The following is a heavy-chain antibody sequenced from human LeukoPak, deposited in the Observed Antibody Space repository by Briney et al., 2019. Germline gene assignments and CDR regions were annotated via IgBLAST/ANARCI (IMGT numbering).Heavy chain of an antibody. V-gene: IGHV3-30*03. Sequence: SCAASGFTFSSYGMHWVRQAPGKGLEWVAVISYDGSNKYYADSVKGRFTISRDNSKNTLYLQMNSLRAEDTAVYYCATLRNYGDSLIPFDYWGQGTLVTVSS. J-gene: IGHJ4*02. CDR3: ATLRNYGDSLIPFDY. D-gene: IGHD4-17*01. CDR2: ISYDGSNK. CDR1: GFTFSSYG.